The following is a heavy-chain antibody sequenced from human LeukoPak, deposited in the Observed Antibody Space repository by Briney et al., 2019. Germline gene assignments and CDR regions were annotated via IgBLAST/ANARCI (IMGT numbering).Heavy chain of an antibody. J-gene: IGHJ4*02. CDR1: GYTFTGYY. Sequence: GASVKVSCKASGYTFTGYYMHWVRQAPGQGLEWMGWINPNSGGTNYAQKFQGWVTMTRDTSISTAYMELSRLRSDDTAVYYCARGDSSGWSSNDYWGQGTLGTVSS. V-gene: IGHV1-2*04. CDR2: INPNSGGT. D-gene: IGHD6-19*01. CDR3: ARGDSSGWSSNDY.